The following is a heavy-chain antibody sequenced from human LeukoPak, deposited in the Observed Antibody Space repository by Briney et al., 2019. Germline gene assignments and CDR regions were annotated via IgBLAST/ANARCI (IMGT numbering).Heavy chain of an antibody. V-gene: IGHV3-7*01. CDR1: GFTFSNYW. CDR3: ARDNGVVHGVYYMDV. J-gene: IGHJ6*03. Sequence: GGSLRLSCAASGFTFSNYWMTWVRQAPGKGLEWVADIKQDGSEKLYVNSVRGRFTISRDNAKMSLFLQINSLRAEDTAVYYCARDNGVVHGVYYMDVWGKGTTVTVS. CDR2: IKQDGSEK. D-gene: IGHD3-3*01.